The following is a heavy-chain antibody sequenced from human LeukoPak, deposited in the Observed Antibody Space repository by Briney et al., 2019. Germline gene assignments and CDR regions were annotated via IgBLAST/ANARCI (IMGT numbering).Heavy chain of an antibody. V-gene: IGHV1-2*02. CDR1: GYTFTGYY. CDR2: ISPNSGGT. D-gene: IGHD6-19*01. Sequence: ASVKVSCKASGYTFTGYYMHWVRQAPGQGLEWMGWISPNSGGTNYAQKFQGRVTMTRDTSISTAYMELSRLRSDDTAVYYCARGYSSGWYFDYWGQGTLVTVSS. J-gene: IGHJ4*02. CDR3: ARGYSSGWYFDY.